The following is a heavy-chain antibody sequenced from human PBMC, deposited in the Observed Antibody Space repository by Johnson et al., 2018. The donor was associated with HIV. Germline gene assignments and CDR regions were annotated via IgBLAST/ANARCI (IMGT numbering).Heavy chain of an antibody. CDR1: GFTVSSYY. D-gene: IGHD3-10*01. CDR2: VFSGDNT. V-gene: IGHV3-66*01. CDR3: AKGLRPYGSGPSDAVYI. Sequence: VQLVESGGGLVQPGGSLRLSCVVSGFTVSSYYMSWVRQAPGKGLEWVSIVFSGDNTYYADSVKGRFTISRDNSKNTLYLQMKRLRAEDTAFDYCAKGLRPYGSGPSDAVYIWGQGTMVTVSS. J-gene: IGHJ3*02.